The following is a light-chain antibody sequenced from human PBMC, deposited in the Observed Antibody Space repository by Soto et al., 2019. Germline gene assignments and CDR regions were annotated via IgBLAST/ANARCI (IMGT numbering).Light chain of an antibody. CDR1: QSIASY. J-gene: IGKJ5*01. V-gene: IGKV3-11*01. CDR3: QQRSDWPIT. Sequence: EIVLAQSPATLSLSPGERAILSCRASQSIASYLAWYQQKPGQAPRLLIYGASNRATGVPARFSGSGSGTDFTLTISSQEPEDFPLYYCQQRSDWPITFGQGTLLEIK. CDR2: GAS.